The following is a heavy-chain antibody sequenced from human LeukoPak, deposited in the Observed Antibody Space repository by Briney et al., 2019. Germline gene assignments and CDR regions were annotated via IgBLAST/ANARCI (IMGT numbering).Heavy chain of an antibody. J-gene: IGHJ4*02. Sequence: PSETRSLTCTVSGGSISNYYWNWIRQPAGKGLEWIGRIYSSGITNYNPSLRSRVTMSVDTSKNQFSLKLSSVTAADTAVYYCARGAYCGGDCYSFDYWGQGTLVTVSS. D-gene: IGHD2-21*02. CDR2: IYSSGIT. CDR3: ARGAYCGGDCYSFDY. CDR1: GGSISNYY. V-gene: IGHV4-4*07.